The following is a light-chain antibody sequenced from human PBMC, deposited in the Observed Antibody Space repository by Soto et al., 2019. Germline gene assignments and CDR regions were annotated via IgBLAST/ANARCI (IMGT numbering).Light chain of an antibody. CDR3: MQATHWPLA. V-gene: IGKV2-30*01. Sequence: DVVMNQSPLSLPVAVGQPAAISCGSSQSLVYSDGDAYLNWFQPRPGQSPRRRFYKASDRDSGVPDRFSGSGLGTVFTLKIRRVEAEDLGIYYGMQATHWPLAFGHGTNEEMK. CDR2: KAS. J-gene: IGKJ1*01. CDR1: QSLVYSDGDAY.